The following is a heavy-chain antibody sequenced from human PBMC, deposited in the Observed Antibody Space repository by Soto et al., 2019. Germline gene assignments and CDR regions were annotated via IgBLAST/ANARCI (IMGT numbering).Heavy chain of an antibody. Sequence: QVQLVQSGAEVKKPGSSVKVSCKASGGTFSSYAISWVRQAPGQGLEWMGGIIPIFGTANYAQKFQGRVTITAXXSXSXXYMELSSLRSEDTAVYYCARVLRFLEWLYSGWFDPWGQGTLVTVSS. V-gene: IGHV1-69*12. D-gene: IGHD3-3*01. J-gene: IGHJ5*02. CDR1: GGTFSSYA. CDR3: ARVLRFLEWLYSGWFDP. CDR2: IIPIFGTA.